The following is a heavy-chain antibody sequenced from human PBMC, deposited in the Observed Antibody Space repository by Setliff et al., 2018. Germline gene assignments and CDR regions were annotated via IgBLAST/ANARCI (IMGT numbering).Heavy chain of an antibody. CDR2: ISAYNGNT. D-gene: IGHD6-6*01. Sequence: ASVKVSCKASGYTFTSYGISWVRQAPGQGLEWMGWISAYNGNTKYAQKLQGRVTMTTDTSTSTAYMELSSLRSDDTAVYYCARDFPPLYSSSFSDAFDIWGQGTMVTVSS. J-gene: IGHJ3*02. V-gene: IGHV1-18*01. CDR1: GYTFTSYG. CDR3: ARDFPPLYSSSFSDAFDI.